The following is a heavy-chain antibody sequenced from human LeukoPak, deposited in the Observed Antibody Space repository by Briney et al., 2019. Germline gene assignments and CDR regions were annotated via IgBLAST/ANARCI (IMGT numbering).Heavy chain of an antibody. J-gene: IGHJ4*02. CDR2: INPNRGGT. V-gene: IGHV1-2*02. D-gene: IGHD3-22*01. Sequence: TSVKVSCKASGYTFTGYCVHWVRQAPGQGLEWMGWINPNRGGTNYAQKFQGRVTMTRDTSITTAYMELSSLTSDDTALYYCARDYYYDSSGYHLGYWGQGTLVTVSS. CDR3: ARDYYYDSSGYHLGY. CDR1: GYTFTGYC.